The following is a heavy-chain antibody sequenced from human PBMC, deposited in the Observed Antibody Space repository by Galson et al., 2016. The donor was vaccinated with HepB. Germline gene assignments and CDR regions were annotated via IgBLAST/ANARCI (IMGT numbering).Heavy chain of an antibody. CDR3: ARVSGNAFDI. V-gene: IGHV4-4*02. Sequence: AVSNDSITSIYWWNWVRQTPGKGLEWIGYINHSGTTYYNPSLSSRAAISVDTSKNQFSLEVSSVTAADTAVYYCARVSGNAFDIWGHGTMVTVSS. CDR1: NDSITSIYW. CDR2: INHSGTT. J-gene: IGHJ3*02.